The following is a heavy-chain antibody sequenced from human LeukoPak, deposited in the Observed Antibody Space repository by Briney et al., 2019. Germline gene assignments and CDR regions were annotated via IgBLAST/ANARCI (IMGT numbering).Heavy chain of an antibody. D-gene: IGHD6-19*01. CDR2: ISGSGGST. J-gene: IGHJ4*02. V-gene: IGHV3-23*01. CDR3: AKVDSIAVAGTLDY. CDR1: GFTFSSYA. Sequence: PGGSLRLSCAASGFTFSSYAMSWVRQAPGKGLEWVSAISGSGGSTYYADSVKGRFTISRDNSKNTLYLQMNSLRAEDTAVYYCAKVDSIAVAGTLDYWGQGTLDTVSS.